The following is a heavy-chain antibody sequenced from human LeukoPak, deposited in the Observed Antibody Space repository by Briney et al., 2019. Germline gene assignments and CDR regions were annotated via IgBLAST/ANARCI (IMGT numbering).Heavy chain of an antibody. CDR1: GFTFDDYA. Sequence: GGSLRLSCAASGFTFDDYAMHWVRQAPGKGLEWVSGISWNSGSIGYADSVKGRFTISRDNAKNSLYLQMNSLRAEDTAVYYCATQSTPDSSSPLWGQGTMVTVSS. J-gene: IGHJ3*01. V-gene: IGHV3-9*01. CDR3: ATQSTPDSSSPL. D-gene: IGHD6-13*01. CDR2: ISWNSGSI.